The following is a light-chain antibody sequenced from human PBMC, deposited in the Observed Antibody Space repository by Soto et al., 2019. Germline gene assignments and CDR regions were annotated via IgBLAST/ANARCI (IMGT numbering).Light chain of an antibody. V-gene: IGLV2-14*01. CDR3: SSYTSTRKGVL. Sequence: QSALTQPASVSASPGQSITISCTGTSSDVGGYDFVSWYQQHPGKAPKLMIYDVSNRPSGVSNRFSGSKSGNTASLTISGLQAEDEADYYCSSYTSTRKGVLFGGGTQLTVL. CDR2: DVS. J-gene: IGLJ7*01. CDR1: SSDVGGYDF.